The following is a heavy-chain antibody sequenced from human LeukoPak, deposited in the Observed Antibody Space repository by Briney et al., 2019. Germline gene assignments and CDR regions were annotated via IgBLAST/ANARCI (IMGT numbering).Heavy chain of an antibody. CDR1: GGTFSSYA. Sequence: SVKVSCKASGGTFSSYAISWVRQAPGQGLEWMGRIIPILGIANYAQKFQGRVTITADKSTSTAYMELSSLRSEDTAVYYCASAVVPAATIDYWGQGTLVTVSS. CDR3: ASAVVPAATIDY. D-gene: IGHD2-2*01. CDR2: IIPILGIA. J-gene: IGHJ4*02. V-gene: IGHV1-69*04.